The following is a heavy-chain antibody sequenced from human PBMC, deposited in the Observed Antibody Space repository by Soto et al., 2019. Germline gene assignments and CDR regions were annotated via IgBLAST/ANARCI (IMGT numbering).Heavy chain of an antibody. CDR1: GYTFTSYD. CDR2: MNPNSGNT. J-gene: IGHJ6*03. Sequence: ASVKVSCKASGYTFTSYDINWVRQATGQGLEWMGWMNPNSGNTGYAQKFQGRVTMTRNTSISTAYMELSSLRSEDTAVYYCARGPKGSSWISYYYYYMDVWGKGTTVTVSS. CDR3: ARGPKGSSWISYYYYYMDV. D-gene: IGHD6-13*01. V-gene: IGHV1-8*01.